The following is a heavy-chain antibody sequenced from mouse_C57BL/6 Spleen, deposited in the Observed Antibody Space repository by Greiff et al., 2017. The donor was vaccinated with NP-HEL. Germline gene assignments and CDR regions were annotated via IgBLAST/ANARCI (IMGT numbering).Heavy chain of an antibody. CDR2: IYPGSGNT. D-gene: IGHD1-1*01. CDR1: GYTFTDYY. J-gene: IGHJ2*01. CDR3: AYGSSLDY. V-gene: IGHV1-76*01. Sequence: QVQLQQSGAELVRPGASVKLSCKASGYTFTDYYINWVKQRPGQGLEWIARIYPGSGNTYYNEKFKGKATLTAEKSSSTAYMQLSSLTSEDSAVYFCAYGSSLDYWGQGTTLTVSS.